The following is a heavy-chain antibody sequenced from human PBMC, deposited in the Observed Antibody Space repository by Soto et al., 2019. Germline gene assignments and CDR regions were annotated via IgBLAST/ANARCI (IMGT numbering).Heavy chain of an antibody. D-gene: IGHD2-21*02. Sequence: PSETLSLTCSVSGGNISSSNYYWSWIRQPPGKGLEWIGYMYNTGSTVYNPSFKSRVTISVDTSKNQFSLKLNSVTAADTAVYYCARDLWGYCGTDCYPLDVWGQGTTVTVSS. J-gene: IGHJ6*02. CDR3: ARDLWGYCGTDCYPLDV. V-gene: IGHV4-61*01. CDR2: MYNTGST. CDR1: GGNISSSNYY.